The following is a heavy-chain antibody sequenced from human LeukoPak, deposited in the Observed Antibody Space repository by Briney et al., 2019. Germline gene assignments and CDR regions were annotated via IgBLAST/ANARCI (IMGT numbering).Heavy chain of an antibody. V-gene: IGHV4-61*02. Sequence: SETLSLTCTVSGGSSSSGSYYWSWIRQPAGKGLEWIGRIYTSGTTNCNPSLKSRVTISQDTSKNQISLKLSSVTAADTAVYYCARGFFGWFDYWGQGTLVTVSS. J-gene: IGHJ4*02. CDR1: GGSSSSGSYY. CDR3: ARGFFGWFDY. CDR2: IYTSGTT. D-gene: IGHD3-3*01.